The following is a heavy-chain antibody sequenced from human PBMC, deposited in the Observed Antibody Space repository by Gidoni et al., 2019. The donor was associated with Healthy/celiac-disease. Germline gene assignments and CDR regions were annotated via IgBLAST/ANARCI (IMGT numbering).Heavy chain of an antibody. V-gene: IGHV3-33*01. CDR2: IWYDGSNK. Sequence: QVQLVESGGGVVQPGRSLRLSCAASGFTFSSYGMHWVRQAPGKGLEWVAVIWYDGSNKYYADSVKGRFTISRDNSKNTLYLQMNSLRAEDTAVYYCARDRGKFVGMDVWGQGTTVTVSS. CDR1: GFTFSSYG. CDR3: ARDRGKFVGMDV. J-gene: IGHJ6*02.